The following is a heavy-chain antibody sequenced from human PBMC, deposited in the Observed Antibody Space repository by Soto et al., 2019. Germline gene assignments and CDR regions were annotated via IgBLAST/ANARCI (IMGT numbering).Heavy chain of an antibody. CDR1: GFTFSSYA. V-gene: IGHV3-23*01. J-gene: IGHJ3*02. CDR3: AKGLERLGAFDI. Sequence: PGVSLRLSCAASGFTFSSYAMSWVRQAPGKGLEWVSAISGSGGSTYYADSVKGRFTISRDNSKNTLYLQMNSLRAEDTAVYYCAKGLERLGAFDIWGQGTMVTVSS. D-gene: IGHD1-1*01. CDR2: ISGSGGST.